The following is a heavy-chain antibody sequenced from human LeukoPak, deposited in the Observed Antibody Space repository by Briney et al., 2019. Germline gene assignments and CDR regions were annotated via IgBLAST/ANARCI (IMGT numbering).Heavy chain of an antibody. CDR1: GGSISSYY. V-gene: IGHV4-59*01. J-gene: IGHJ4*02. CDR3: ARVRSGSEVD. CDR2: IYYSGST. D-gene: IGHD1-26*01. Sequence: SETLSLTCTVSGGSISSYYWSWIRQPPGKGLEWIGYIYYSGSTNYNPSLKSRVTISVDTSKNQFSLKLSSVTAADTAVYYCARVRSGSEVDWGQGTLVTVSS.